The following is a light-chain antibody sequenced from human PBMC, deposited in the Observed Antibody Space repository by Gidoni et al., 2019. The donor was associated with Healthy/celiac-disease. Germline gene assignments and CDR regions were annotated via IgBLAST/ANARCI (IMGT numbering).Light chain of an antibody. J-gene: IGKJ2*01. Sequence: DIQMTQSPSSLSASVGDRVTITCRASQSISSYLNWYQQKPGKAPKLLIYAASSLQSGVPSRFSGSGSGTDLTLTISSLQPEDFATYYCQQSYSTPTAFGQGTKLEIK. V-gene: IGKV1-39*01. CDR2: AAS. CDR3: QQSYSTPTA. CDR1: QSISSY.